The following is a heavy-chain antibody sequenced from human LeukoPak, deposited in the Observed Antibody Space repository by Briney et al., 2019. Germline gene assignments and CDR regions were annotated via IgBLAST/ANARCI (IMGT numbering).Heavy chain of an antibody. CDR2: IIPILGIA. J-gene: IGHJ3*02. CDR3: ARGKLDPKDIVVVPAAIRGDAFDI. Sequence: ASVNVSCKASGGTFSSYAISWVRQAPGQGLEWMGRIIPILGIANYAQKFQGRVTITADKSTSTAYMELSSLRSEDTAVYYCARGKLDPKDIVVVPAAIRGDAFDIWGQGTMVTVSS. D-gene: IGHD2-2*02. V-gene: IGHV1-69*04. CDR1: GGTFSSYA.